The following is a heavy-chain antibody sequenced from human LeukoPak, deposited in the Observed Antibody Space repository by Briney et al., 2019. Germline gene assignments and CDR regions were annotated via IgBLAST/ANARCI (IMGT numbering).Heavy chain of an antibody. V-gene: IGHV3-48*02. Sequence: PGGSLRLSCAAPGFTFSSYSMNWVRQAPGKGLEWVSYISSSSTTYYADSVKGRFTISRDNAKNSLYLQMNSLRDEDTAVYYCARAAYYPSWGQGTLVTVSS. J-gene: IGHJ5*02. D-gene: IGHD3-10*01. CDR1: GFTFSSYS. CDR2: ISSSSTT. CDR3: ARAAYYPS.